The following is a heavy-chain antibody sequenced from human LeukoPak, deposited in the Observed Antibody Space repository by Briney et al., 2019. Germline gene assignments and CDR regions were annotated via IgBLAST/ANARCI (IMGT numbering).Heavy chain of an antibody. CDR2: ISGGSSST. Sequence: GGSLRLSCAASGFTFSNCAMSWVRQAPGKGLEWVSAISGGSSSTYYADSVKGRFTISRDKSKNTLSLQLNSLRAEDTALYYCAKDRRSMVVTPSWAFDIWGQGTLVTVSS. CDR3: AKDRRSMVVTPSWAFDI. V-gene: IGHV3-23*01. J-gene: IGHJ3*02. D-gene: IGHD4-23*01. CDR1: GFTFSNCA.